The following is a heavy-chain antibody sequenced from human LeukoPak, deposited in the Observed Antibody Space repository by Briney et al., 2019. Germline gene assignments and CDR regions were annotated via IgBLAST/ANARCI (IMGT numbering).Heavy chain of an antibody. CDR3: ARGVVTAPSFFDY. CDR1: GGTFSSYA. V-gene: IGHV1-69*04. J-gene: IGHJ4*02. CDR2: IIPILGIA. Sequence: GASVKVSCKASGGTFSSYAISWVRQAPGQGLEWMGRIIPILGIANYAQKFQGRVTITADKSTSTAYMELSSLRSEDTAVYYCARGVVTAPSFFDYWGQGTLVTVSS. D-gene: IGHD2-21*02.